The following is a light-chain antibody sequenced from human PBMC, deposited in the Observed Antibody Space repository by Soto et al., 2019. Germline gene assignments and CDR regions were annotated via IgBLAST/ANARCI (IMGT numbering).Light chain of an antibody. Sequence: EIVLTQSPGTLSLFPGERATLSCRASQSLITRYLAWYQRKPGQAPRLLIYGASSRATGIPDRFSGSGSGGYFPLIIGRLEPGDCAVYSWQQYGTSPPFGKGTRLEIK. V-gene: IGKV3-20*01. J-gene: IGKJ5*01. CDR1: QSLITRY. CDR3: QQYGTSPP. CDR2: GAS.